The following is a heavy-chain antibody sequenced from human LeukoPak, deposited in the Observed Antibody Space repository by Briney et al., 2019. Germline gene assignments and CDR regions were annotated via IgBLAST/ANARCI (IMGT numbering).Heavy chain of an antibody. Sequence: PGGSLRLSRAASEFTFGSYAMTWVRQAPGKGLEWVSGISASGDSTNYADSVKGRFTISRDNSKNTLYLQLNSLRPEDTAVYYCASFPRGDLALVILDYWGQGTLVTVSS. V-gene: IGHV3-23*01. J-gene: IGHJ4*02. D-gene: IGHD2-21*01. CDR2: ISASGDST. CDR1: EFTFGSYA. CDR3: ASFPRGDLALVILDY.